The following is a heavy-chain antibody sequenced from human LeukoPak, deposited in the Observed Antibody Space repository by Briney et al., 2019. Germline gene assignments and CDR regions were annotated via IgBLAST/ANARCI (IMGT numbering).Heavy chain of an antibody. J-gene: IGHJ4*02. CDR3: ARASSGYSQGGY. CDR1: GGSVSSYY. D-gene: IGHD3-22*01. V-gene: IGHV4-59*02. Sequence: SETLSLTCTVSGGSVSSYYWSWIRQPPGKGLEWIGYIYYSGRTNYNPSLKSRVIISVDTSKNQFSLKLSSVTAADTAVYYCARASSGYSQGGYWGQGTLVTVSS. CDR2: IYYSGRT.